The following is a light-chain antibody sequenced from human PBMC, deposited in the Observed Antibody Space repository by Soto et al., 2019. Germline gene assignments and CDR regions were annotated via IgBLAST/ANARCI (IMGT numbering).Light chain of an antibody. Sequence: VITQTPRTLSLSPGERATLSCRASQSLTNRFIAWYQQRPGQAPRLLIYDTSSRASGIADRVSGSGSGTDFPLTISWLETEDFAVFYCQQYGISEILFGHLTRL. V-gene: IGKV3-20*01. CDR2: DTS. CDR1: QSLTNRF. CDR3: QQYGISEIL. J-gene: IGKJ5*01.